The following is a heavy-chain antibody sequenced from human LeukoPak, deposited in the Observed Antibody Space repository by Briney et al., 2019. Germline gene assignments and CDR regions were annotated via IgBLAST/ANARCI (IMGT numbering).Heavy chain of an antibody. Sequence: GGSLRLSCAASEFSVGSNYMTWVRQAPGKGLEWVSLIYSGGSTYYADSVKGRFTISRDNSKNTLYLQMNSLRAEDTAVYYCARGRPTTSIAAAGVNWFDPWGQGTLVTVSS. CDR2: IYSGGST. J-gene: IGHJ5*02. D-gene: IGHD6-13*01. CDR3: ARGRPTTSIAAAGVNWFDP. V-gene: IGHV3-66*01. CDR1: EFSVGSNY.